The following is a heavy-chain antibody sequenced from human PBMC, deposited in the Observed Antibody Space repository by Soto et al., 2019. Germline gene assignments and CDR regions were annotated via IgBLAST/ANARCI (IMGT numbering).Heavy chain of an antibody. CDR2: IYSSVGT. V-gene: IGHV4-4*07. CDR3: ARGQRFSDSFDP. Sequence: SNTQFVTCTVSGGAISGYYWTWSRQSATKVLEWIGRIYSSVGTKDNHSLQSRVTMSLDTSKNQFSLRLTSVTAADTAVYYCARGQRFSDSFDPWGQRNLVT. J-gene: IGHJ5*02. CDR1: GGAISGYY. D-gene: IGHD3-3*01.